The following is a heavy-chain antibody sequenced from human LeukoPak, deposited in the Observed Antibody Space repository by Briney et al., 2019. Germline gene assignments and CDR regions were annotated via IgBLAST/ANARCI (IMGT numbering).Heavy chain of an antibody. J-gene: IGHJ6*03. D-gene: IGHD3-3*01. CDR3: ARNERVYDFWSGYGGVDYMDV. V-gene: IGHV4-59*01. Sequence: PSETLSLTCTVSGGSISSYYWSWIRQPPGKGLEWVGYIYYSGSTNYNPSLKSRVTISVDTSKNQFSLKLSSVTAADAAVYYCARNERVYDFWSGYGGVDYMDVWGKGTTVTVSS. CDR1: GGSISSYY. CDR2: IYYSGST.